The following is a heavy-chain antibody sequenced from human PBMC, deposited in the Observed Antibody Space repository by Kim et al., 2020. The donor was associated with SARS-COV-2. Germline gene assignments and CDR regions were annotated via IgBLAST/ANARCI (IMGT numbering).Heavy chain of an antibody. CDR3: ARGGPTILTPLDY. Sequence: GGSLRLSCATSGFSVDSFAMNWVRQAPGKGLEWVSIIASGGDTFYGDSVKGRFTISRDTSKNTLFLQMNTVRAEDTALYYCARGGPTILTPLDYWGQGT. J-gene: IGHJ4*02. V-gene: IGHV3-23*01. CDR2: IIASGGDT. D-gene: IGHD2-8*01. CDR1: GFSVDSFA.